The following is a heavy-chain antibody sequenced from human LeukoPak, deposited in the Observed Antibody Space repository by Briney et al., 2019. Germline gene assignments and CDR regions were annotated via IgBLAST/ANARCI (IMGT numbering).Heavy chain of an antibody. CDR2: IFSRSESI. CDR3: AREGGAVVDY. CDR1: GFTFGAYT. D-gene: IGHD3-16*01. V-gene: IGHV3-21*06. Sequence: GGSLRLSCAASGFTFGAYTINWVRQAPGKGLEWVSCIFSRSESILYADSVKGRFTISRDNAKNLLYLQMNSLRAEDTAVYYCAREGGAVVDYWGQGTLVTVSS. J-gene: IGHJ4*02.